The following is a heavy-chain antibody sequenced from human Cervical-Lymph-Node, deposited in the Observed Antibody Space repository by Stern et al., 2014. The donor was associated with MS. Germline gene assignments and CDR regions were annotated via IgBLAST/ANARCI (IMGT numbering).Heavy chain of an antibody. Sequence: VQLAESGAEVKKPGSSVKVSCKASGGTLNRNAFSWVRQAPGHGLEWMGRIIPLSGKPATAQKFQATGTLTAAGATGTAYIELRSLRSEDTAVFYCAITGSAWDNPYHFYGMDVWGQGTTVTVSS. CDR3: AITGSAWDNPYHFYGMDV. V-gene: IGHV1-69*18. J-gene: IGHJ6*02. CDR1: GGTLNRNA. D-gene: IGHD6-19*01. CDR2: IIPLSGKP.